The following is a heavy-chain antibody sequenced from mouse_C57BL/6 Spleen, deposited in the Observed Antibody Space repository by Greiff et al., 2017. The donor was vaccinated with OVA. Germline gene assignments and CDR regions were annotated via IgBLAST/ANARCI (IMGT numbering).Heavy chain of an antibody. Sequence: VQLQQSGPELVKPGASVKISCKASGYAFSSSWMNWVKQRPGKGLEWIGRIYPGDGDTNYNGKFKGKATLTADKSSSTAYMQRSSLTSEDSAVYYCARDYYDYENYCDDWGQGTTLTVAS. D-gene: IGHD2-4*01. J-gene: IGHJ2*01. CDR1: GYAFSSSW. CDR3: ARDYYDYENYCDD. V-gene: IGHV1-82*01. CDR2: IYPGDGDT.